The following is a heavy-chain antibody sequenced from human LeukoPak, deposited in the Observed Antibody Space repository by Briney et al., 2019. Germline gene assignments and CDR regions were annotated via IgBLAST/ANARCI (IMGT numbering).Heavy chain of an antibody. D-gene: IGHD6-19*01. Sequence: ASVKVSCKASGYTFTSYATHWVRQAPGQRLEWMGWINAGNGNTKYSQKFQGRVTITRDTSASTAYMELSSLRSEDTAVYYCARDLPIAVAGTWGQGTLVTVSS. CDR3: ARDLPIAVAGT. CDR2: INAGNGNT. V-gene: IGHV1-3*01. CDR1: GYTFTSYA. J-gene: IGHJ5*02.